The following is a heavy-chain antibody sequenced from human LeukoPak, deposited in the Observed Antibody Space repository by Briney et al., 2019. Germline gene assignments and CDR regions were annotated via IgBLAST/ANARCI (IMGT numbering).Heavy chain of an antibody. CDR1: GFTFSSYS. V-gene: IGHV3-30-3*01. CDR3: ARDRNTVTTSSYFDY. J-gene: IGHJ4*02. CDR2: ISYDGSDK. Sequence: PGGSLRLSCAASGFTFSSYSMHWVRQAPGKGLEWVAVISYDGSDKYYADSVQGRFTISRDNSKNTLFLQMNSLRAEDTALYYCARDRNTVTTSSYFDYWGQGTLVTVSS. D-gene: IGHD4-17*01.